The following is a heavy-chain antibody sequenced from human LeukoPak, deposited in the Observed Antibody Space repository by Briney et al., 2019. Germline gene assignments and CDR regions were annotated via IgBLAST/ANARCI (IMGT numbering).Heavy chain of an antibody. CDR3: ARDLYRDSLPVSWFDP. CDR2: ISDYNGNT. D-gene: IGHD4-11*01. Sequence: GESLKISCKASGYTFTSYGISWVRQAPGQGLEWMGWISDYNGNTSYAQKLQGRVTMTTDTSTSTAYMELRSLRSDDTAVYYCARDLYRDSLPVSWFDPWGQGTLVTVSS. J-gene: IGHJ5*02. CDR1: GYTFTSYG. V-gene: IGHV1-18*01.